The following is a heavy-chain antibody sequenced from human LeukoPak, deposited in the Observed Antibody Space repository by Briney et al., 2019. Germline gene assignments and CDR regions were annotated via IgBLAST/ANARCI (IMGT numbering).Heavy chain of an antibody. CDR3: ASRVGGFGALGV. CDR2: MNPNSGNT. Sequence: ASVKVSCKASGYTFTSYDINWVRQATGQGLEWMGWMNPNSGNTGYAQKFQGRVTMTRNTSISTAYMELSSLRSEDTAVYYCASRVGGFGALGVWGQGTTVTVSS. J-gene: IGHJ6*02. V-gene: IGHV1-8*01. D-gene: IGHD3-10*01. CDR1: GYTFTSYD.